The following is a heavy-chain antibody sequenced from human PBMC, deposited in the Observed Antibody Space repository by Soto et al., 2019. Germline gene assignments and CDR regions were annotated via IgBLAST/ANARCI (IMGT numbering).Heavy chain of an antibody. J-gene: IGHJ6*02. CDR3: ARGDSYGYRDYYYYGMDV. Sequence: GASVKVSCKASGYTFTGYYMHWVRQAPGQGLERMGWINPNSGGTNYAQKFQGWVTMTRDTSISTAYMELSRLRSDDTAVYYCARGDSYGYRDYYYYGMDVWGQGTTVTVSS. V-gene: IGHV1-2*04. CDR2: INPNSGGT. D-gene: IGHD5-18*01. CDR1: GYTFTGYY.